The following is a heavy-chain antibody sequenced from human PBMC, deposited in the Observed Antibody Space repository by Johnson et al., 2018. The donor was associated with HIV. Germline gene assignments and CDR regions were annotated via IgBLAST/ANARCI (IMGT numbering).Heavy chain of an antibody. CDR2: ISSNGGST. Sequence: EVQLVESGGGVVQPGRSLRLSCAASGFTFSSYAMHWVRQAPGKGLEYVSAISSNGGSTYYANSVKGRFTISRDNSKNTLYLQMNSLRAEDPAVYYCAKCIWASSLIDVLDMWGQGTMVTVSS. CDR1: GFTFSSYA. D-gene: IGHD2-15*01. CDR3: AKCIWASSLIDVLDM. J-gene: IGHJ3*02. V-gene: IGHV3-64*01.